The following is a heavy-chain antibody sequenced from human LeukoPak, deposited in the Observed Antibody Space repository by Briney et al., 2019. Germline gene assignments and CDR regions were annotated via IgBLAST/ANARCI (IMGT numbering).Heavy chain of an antibody. CDR2: IYYSGST. Sequence: PSETLSLTCTVSGGSISSYYWSWIRQPPGKGLEWIGYIYYSGSTNYNPSLKSRVTISVDTSKNQFSLKLSSVTAADTAVYYCAAFYDSSGYAIDPYYYYYMDAWGKGTTVTVSS. V-gene: IGHV4-59*01. D-gene: IGHD3-22*01. CDR3: AAFYDSSGYAIDPYYYYYMDA. CDR1: GGSISSYY. J-gene: IGHJ6*03.